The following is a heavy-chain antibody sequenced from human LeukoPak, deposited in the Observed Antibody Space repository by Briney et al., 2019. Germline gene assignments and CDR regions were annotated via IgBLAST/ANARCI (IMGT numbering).Heavy chain of an antibody. Sequence: GASVKVSCKASGYTFTGYYMHWVRQAPGQGLEWMGWINPNSGGTNYAQKFQGRVTMTRDTSISTAYMELSRLRSDDTAVYYCARVPPNDKVRGYSYVATGIDAFDIWGQGTMVTVSS. J-gene: IGHJ3*02. CDR1: GYTFTGYY. V-gene: IGHV1-2*02. D-gene: IGHD5-18*01. CDR3: ARVPPNDKVRGYSYVATGIDAFDI. CDR2: INPNSGGT.